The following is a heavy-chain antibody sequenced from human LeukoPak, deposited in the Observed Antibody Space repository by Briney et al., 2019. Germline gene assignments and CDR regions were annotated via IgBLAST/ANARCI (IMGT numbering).Heavy chain of an antibody. Sequence: PGGSLRLSCAASGFTFSSYAMSWVRQAPGKGLEWVSAIGGGGSITNYADSVKGRFTISRDNSKNTLYLQMNSLRGEDTAVYYCAKSRGGWYYLDYWGQGTLVTVSS. CDR3: AKSRGGWYYLDY. D-gene: IGHD6-19*01. CDR2: IGGGGSIT. V-gene: IGHV3-23*01. CDR1: GFTFSSYA. J-gene: IGHJ4*02.